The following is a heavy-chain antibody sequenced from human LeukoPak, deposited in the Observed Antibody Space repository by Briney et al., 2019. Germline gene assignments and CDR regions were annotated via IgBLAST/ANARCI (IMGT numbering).Heavy chain of an antibody. Sequence: GGSLRLSRVVSGFDLSDYYMSWIRQAPGKGLEWISYISSSGGNIYFADSVKGRFTMSRDNARGSLYLQMNSLTADDTAIYYCARRRDYFDYWGQGTLVTVSS. J-gene: IGHJ4*02. CDR2: ISSSGGNI. CDR3: ARRRDYFDY. CDR1: GFDLSDYY. V-gene: IGHV3-11*01.